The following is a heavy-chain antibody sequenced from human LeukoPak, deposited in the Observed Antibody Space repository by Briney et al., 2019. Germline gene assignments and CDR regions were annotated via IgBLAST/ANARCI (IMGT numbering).Heavy chain of an antibody. CDR1: GFTFSSYS. CDR3: ARGHRSGYYEKYFQH. CDR2: INHSGST. Sequence: LRLSCVASGFTFSSYSMNWVRQAPGKGLEWIGEINHSGSTNYNPSLKSRVTISVDTSKNQFSLKLSSVTAADTAVYYCARGHRSGYYEKYFQHWGQGTLVTVSS. V-gene: IGHV4-34*01. D-gene: IGHD3-22*01. J-gene: IGHJ1*01.